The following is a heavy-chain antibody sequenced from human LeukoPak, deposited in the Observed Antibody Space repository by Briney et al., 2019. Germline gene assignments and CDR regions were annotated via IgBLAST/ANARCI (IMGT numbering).Heavy chain of an antibody. CDR2: IIPIFGTA. CDR3: ARGNYYESSGYYYYYYYMDV. V-gene: IGHV1-69*13. CDR1: GGIFSSYA. J-gene: IGHJ6*03. Sequence: ASVKVSCKASGGIFSSYAISWVRQAPGQGLEWMGGIIPIFGTANYAQKFQGRVTITADASTSTAYMELSSLRSEDTAVYYCARGNYYESSGYYYYYYYMDVWGKGTTVTVSS. D-gene: IGHD3-22*01.